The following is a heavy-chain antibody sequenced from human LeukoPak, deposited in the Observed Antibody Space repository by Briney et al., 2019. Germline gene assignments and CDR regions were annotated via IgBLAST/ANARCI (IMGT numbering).Heavy chain of an antibody. Sequence: PSETLSLTCAVYGGSFSGYYWSWIRKPPGKGLEWIGEINHSGSTNYNPSLKSRVTISVDTSKNQFSLKLSSVTAADTAVYYCARPRLRYFDWLLFGGVAFDIWGQGTMVTVSS. CDR2: INHSGST. V-gene: IGHV4-34*01. CDR3: ARPRLRYFDWLLFGGVAFDI. J-gene: IGHJ3*02. CDR1: GGSFSGYY. D-gene: IGHD3-9*01.